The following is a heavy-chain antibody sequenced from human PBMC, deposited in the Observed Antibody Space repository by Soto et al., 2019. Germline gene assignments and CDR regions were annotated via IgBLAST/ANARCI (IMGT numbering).Heavy chain of an antibody. Sequence: QITLKESGPTLVKPTQTLTLTCTFSGFSLSTSGMGVGWIRQPPGKALEWLAVIYWDDDKQYRPSLRSRLTITKDTPKSPVVLTMTNVPPTDTATYYCAHLFWRGINHYFDYWGQRSLVPVSS. CDR2: IYWDDDK. D-gene: IGHD2-21*01. CDR3: AHLFWRGINHYFDY. CDR1: GFSLSTSGMG. V-gene: IGHV2-5*02. J-gene: IGHJ4*02.